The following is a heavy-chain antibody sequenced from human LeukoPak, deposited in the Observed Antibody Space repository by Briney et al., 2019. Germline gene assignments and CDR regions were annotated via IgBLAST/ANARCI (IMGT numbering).Heavy chain of an antibody. J-gene: IGHJ4*02. V-gene: IGHV3-30*04. CDR1: GFTFSSYA. CDR3: ARFTVVTGVFDY. CDR2: ISYDGSNK. Sequence: GGSLRLSCAASGFTFSSYAMHWVRQAPGKGLEWVAVISYDGSNKYYADSVKGRFTISRDNSKNTLYLQMNSLRAEDTAVYYCARFTVVTGVFDYWGQGTLVTVSS. D-gene: IGHD4-23*01.